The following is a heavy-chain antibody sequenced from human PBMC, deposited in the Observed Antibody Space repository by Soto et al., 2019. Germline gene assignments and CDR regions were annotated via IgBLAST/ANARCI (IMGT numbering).Heavy chain of an antibody. D-gene: IGHD2-15*01. V-gene: IGHV3-21*04. CDR2: ISSSSSYI. Sequence: GGSLRLSCAASGFTFSSYAMHWVRQAPGKGLEWVSSISSSSSYIYYADSVKGRFTISRDNSKNTLSLQMNSLTAEDTAVYFCAKRRGAGGHFDYWGQGALVTVSS. J-gene: IGHJ4*02. CDR3: AKRRGAGGHFDY. CDR1: GFTFSSYA.